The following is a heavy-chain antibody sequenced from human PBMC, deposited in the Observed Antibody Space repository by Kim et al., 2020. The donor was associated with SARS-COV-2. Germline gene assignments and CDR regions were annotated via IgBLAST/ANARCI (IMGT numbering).Heavy chain of an antibody. Sequence: GESLKISCKGSGYRFTSYWIGWVRQMPGKGLEWMGIIYPRDSDTRYSPSFQGQVTISADKSTSTAYLQWSSLKASDTAIYYCARLDDFWSALLPFDYWGQGTLVTVSS. CDR2: IYPRDSDT. D-gene: IGHD3-3*01. CDR3: ARLDDFWSALLPFDY. J-gene: IGHJ4*02. V-gene: IGHV5-51*01. CDR1: GYRFTSYW.